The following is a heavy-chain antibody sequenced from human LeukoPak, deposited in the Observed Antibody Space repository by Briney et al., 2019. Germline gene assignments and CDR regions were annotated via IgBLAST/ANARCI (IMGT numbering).Heavy chain of an antibody. J-gene: IGHJ3*02. CDR3: AKVLFWTAFDI. Sequence: GGSLRLSCAASGLTLSSYGMSWVRQAPGKGLEWVSAISDSGGSTYYADSVKGRFTLSRDNSKNTLYLQMNSLRAEDTAVYYCAKVLFWTAFDIWGQGTMVTVSS. V-gene: IGHV3-23*01. CDR1: GLTLSSYG. D-gene: IGHD3/OR15-3a*01. CDR2: ISDSGGST.